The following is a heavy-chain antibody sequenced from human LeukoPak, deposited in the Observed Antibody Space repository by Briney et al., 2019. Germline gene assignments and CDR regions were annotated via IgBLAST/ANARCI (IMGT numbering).Heavy chain of an antibody. D-gene: IGHD6-19*01. CDR2: INPNSGGT. Sequence: ASVKVSCKASGYTFTGYCMHWVRQAPGQGLEWMGRINPNSGGTNYAQKFQGRVTMTRDTSISTAYMELSRLRSDDTAVYYCARGRGSPLYYYYYYMDVWGKGPRSPSP. CDR3: ARGRGSPLYYYYYYMDV. CDR1: GYTFTGYC. V-gene: IGHV1-2*06. J-gene: IGHJ6*03.